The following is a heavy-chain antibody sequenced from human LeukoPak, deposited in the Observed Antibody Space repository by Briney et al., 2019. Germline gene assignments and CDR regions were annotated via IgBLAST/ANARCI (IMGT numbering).Heavy chain of an antibody. J-gene: IGHJ3*02. CDR1: GYTFTSYY. V-gene: IGHV1-46*01. CDR3: AISQDSGYPRGHAFDI. CDR2: VNPSGGST. Sequence: ASVKVSCEASGYTFTSYYLHWVRQAPGQGLEWMGMVNPSGGSTSYAQKFQGRVTITADESTSTAYMELSSLRSEDTAVYYCAISQDSGYPRGHAFDIWGQGTMVTVSS. D-gene: IGHD5-12*01.